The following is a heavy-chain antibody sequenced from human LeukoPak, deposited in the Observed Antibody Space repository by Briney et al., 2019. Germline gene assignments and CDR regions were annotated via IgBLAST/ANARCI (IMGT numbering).Heavy chain of an antibody. CDR3: ARVPVVLRYFDWLLGY. D-gene: IGHD3-9*01. J-gene: IGHJ4*02. V-gene: IGHV1-18*04. CDR2: ISAYNGNT. CDR1: GYTFTGYY. Sequence: ASVKVSCKASGYTFTGYYMHWVRQAPGQGLEWMGWISAYNGNTNYAQKLQGRVTMTTDTSTSTAYMELRSLRSDDTAVYYCARVPVVLRYFDWLLGYWGQGTLVTVSS.